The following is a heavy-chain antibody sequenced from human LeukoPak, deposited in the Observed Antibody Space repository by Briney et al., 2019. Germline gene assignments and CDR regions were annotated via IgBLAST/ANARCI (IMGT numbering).Heavy chain of an antibody. CDR3: AIPPTPYSGRPHIPDHDTFDV. V-gene: IGHV4-4*02. Sequence: SETLSLTCGVSGGFISSTSSTHWWSWVRQPPGRGLEWIGDIYHSGSTNYNPSLKSRVTISVDMSKKQFSLNLRSVTAADTAVYYCAIPPTPYSGRPHIPDHDTFDVWGQGRLVIVSS. CDR2: IYHSGST. J-gene: IGHJ3*01. D-gene: IGHD5-12*01. CDR1: GGFISSTSSTHW.